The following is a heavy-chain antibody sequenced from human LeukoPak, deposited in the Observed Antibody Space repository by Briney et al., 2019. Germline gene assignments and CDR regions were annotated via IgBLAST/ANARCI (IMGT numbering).Heavy chain of an antibody. D-gene: IGHD4/OR15-4a*01. CDR2: ITSRGTTT. Sequence: NPGGSLRLSCSASGFSFSDSYMSWFRLSPEKGLEWIAYITSRGTTTEYADSVKGRFTISRVDAKNSLYLQMNSLRSEDTAVYYCARDPDYGDPYWGQGTLVTVSS. J-gene: IGHJ4*02. V-gene: IGHV3-11*01. CDR1: GFSFSDSY. CDR3: ARDPDYGDPY.